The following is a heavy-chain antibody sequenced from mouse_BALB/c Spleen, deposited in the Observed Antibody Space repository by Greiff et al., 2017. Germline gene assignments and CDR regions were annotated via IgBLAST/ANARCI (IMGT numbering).Heavy chain of an antibody. CDR1: GFTFSSYG. CDR3: ARVYGNYFDY. Sequence: EVQRVESGGDLVKPGGSLKLSCAASGFTFSSYGMSWVRQTPDKRLEWVATISSGGSYTYYPDSVKGRFTISRDNAKNTLYLQMSSLKSEDTAMYYCARVYGNYFDYWAKAPLSQSPQ. CDR2: ISSGGSYT. D-gene: IGHD2-1*01. J-gene: IGHJ2*01. V-gene: IGHV5-6*01.